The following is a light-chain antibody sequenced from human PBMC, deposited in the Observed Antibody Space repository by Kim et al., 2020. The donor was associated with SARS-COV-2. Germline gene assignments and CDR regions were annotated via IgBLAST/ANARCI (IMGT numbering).Light chain of an antibody. CDR3: QVWESRSDHVV. CDR1: KIGCKS. J-gene: IGLJ2*01. CDR2: FDS. V-gene: IGLV3-21*01. Sequence: SYELTQPPSVSVAPEKTARITCGGNKIGCKSVHWYQQKPGQAPVLVIYFDSNRPSGIPERFSGSNSGNTATLTISRVEAGDEADHYCQVWESRSDHVVFGGGTQLTVL.